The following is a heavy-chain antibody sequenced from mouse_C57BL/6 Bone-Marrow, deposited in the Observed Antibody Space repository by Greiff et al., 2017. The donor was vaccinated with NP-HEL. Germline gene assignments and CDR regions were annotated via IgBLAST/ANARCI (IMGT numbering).Heavy chain of an antibody. CDR1: GFSLTSYG. CDR2: IWSDGST. Sequence: VKLMESGPGLVAPSQSLSITCTVSGFSLTSYGVHWVRQPPGKGLEWLVVIWSDGSTTYNSALYSRLSISKDNSKSQVFLKMNSLQTDDTAMYYCARGDYDVRAMDYWGQGTSVTVSS. D-gene: IGHD2-4*01. V-gene: IGHV2-6*03. CDR3: ARGDYDVRAMDY. J-gene: IGHJ4*01.